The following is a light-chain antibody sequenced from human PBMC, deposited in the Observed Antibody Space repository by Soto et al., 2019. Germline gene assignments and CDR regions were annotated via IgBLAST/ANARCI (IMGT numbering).Light chain of an antibody. CDR3: QQYGSSRT. CDR1: KSVSSNY. J-gene: IGKJ1*01. Sequence: ENMLTQSPCTLTLSPGERAPLSCRARKSVSSNYFAWYQQKPGQAPSLIIYGASSRATGIPDRFSGSGSGTDFTLTISRLEPEDFAVYYCQQYGSSRTFGQGTKVDIK. CDR2: GAS. V-gene: IGKV3-20*01.